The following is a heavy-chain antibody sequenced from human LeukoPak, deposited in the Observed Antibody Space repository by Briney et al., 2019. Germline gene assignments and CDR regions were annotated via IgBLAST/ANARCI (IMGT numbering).Heavy chain of an antibody. J-gene: IGHJ4*02. Sequence: SQTLSLTCAISGDSVSSDSAAWNWIRQSPSRGLEWLGRTYYRSKWYNDFAVSVKSRITINPDTSKNQFSLKLSSVTAADTAVYYCARHPEFLRDFDYWGQGTLVTVSS. CDR1: GDSVSSDSAA. D-gene: IGHD1-14*01. CDR2: TYYRSKWYN. CDR3: ARHPEFLRDFDY. V-gene: IGHV6-1*01.